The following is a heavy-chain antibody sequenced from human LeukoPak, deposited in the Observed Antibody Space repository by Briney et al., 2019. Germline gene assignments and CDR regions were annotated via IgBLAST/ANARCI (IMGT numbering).Heavy chain of an antibody. V-gene: IGHV1-18*01. CDR2: ISAYNGNT. CDR3: ARLLRYFDWLTGGYYYYYMDV. D-gene: IGHD3-9*01. J-gene: IGHJ6*03. CDR1: GYTFTSYG. Sequence: ASVKVSCKASGYTFTSYGISWVRQAPGQGLEWMGWISAYNGNTNYAQKLQGRVTMTTDTSTSTAYMELRSPRSDDTAVYYCARLLRYFDWLTGGYYYYYMDVWGKGTTVTISS.